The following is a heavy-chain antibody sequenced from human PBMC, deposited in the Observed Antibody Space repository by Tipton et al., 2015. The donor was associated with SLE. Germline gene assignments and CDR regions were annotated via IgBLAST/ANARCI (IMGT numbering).Heavy chain of an antibody. J-gene: IGHJ4*02. Sequence: QLVQSGGEVKRPGASVKVSCKASGYTFTNFVISWVRQAPGQGLEWMGWISAYDGNANYAQKLQGRVSMTTDTSTNTAYMEVRSLRSDDMAVYYCARENGDYFGYWGQGTLVTVSS. D-gene: IGHD4-17*01. V-gene: IGHV1-18*03. CDR3: ARENGDYFGY. CDR2: ISAYDGNA. CDR1: GYTFTNFV.